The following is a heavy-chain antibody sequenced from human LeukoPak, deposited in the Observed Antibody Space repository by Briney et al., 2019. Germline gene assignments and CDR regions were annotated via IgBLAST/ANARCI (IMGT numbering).Heavy chain of an antibody. CDR2: IKQDGSEK. J-gene: IGHJ6*03. V-gene: IGHV3-7*01. CDR1: GFTFSSYW. D-gene: IGHD1-26*01. CDR3: ASSGSPLLYYYYMDV. Sequence: PGGSLRLSCAASGFTFSSYWMSWVRQAPGKGLEWVANIKQDGSEKYYVDSVKGRFTISRDNAKNSLYLQMNSLSAEDTAVYYCASSGSPLLYYYYMDVWGKGTTVTVSS.